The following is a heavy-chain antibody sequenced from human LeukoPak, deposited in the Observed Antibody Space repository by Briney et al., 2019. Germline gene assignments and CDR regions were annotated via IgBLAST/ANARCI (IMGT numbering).Heavy chain of an antibody. D-gene: IGHD4/OR15-4a*01. J-gene: IGHJ5*02. Sequence: SETLSLTCTVSGGSISSDNWWGWIRQPPGKGLEWIGYIHYSGITYYSPSLKSRVTLSVDTSKNQFSLRLSSVTAVDTAVYYCARKPNAVYWFDPWGQGTLVTVSS. CDR3: ARKPNAVYWFDP. CDR1: GGSISSDNW. CDR2: IHYSGIT. V-gene: IGHV4-28*01.